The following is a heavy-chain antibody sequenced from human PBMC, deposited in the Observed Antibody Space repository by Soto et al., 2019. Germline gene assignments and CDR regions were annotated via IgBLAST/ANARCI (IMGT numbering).Heavy chain of an antibody. V-gene: IGHV1-18*04. CDR1: GYTFTSYG. D-gene: IGHD6-6*01. CDR3: ARDVTSSIAAPYYYYGMDV. CDR2: ISAYNGNT. Sequence: QVQLVQSGAEVKKPGASVKVSCKASGYTFTSYGISWVRQAPGQGLEWMGWISAYNGNTNYAQKLQGRVTMTTDTSTSTAYMELRSLRSDDTAVYYCARDVTSSIAAPYYYYGMDVWGQGTTVTVSS. J-gene: IGHJ6*02.